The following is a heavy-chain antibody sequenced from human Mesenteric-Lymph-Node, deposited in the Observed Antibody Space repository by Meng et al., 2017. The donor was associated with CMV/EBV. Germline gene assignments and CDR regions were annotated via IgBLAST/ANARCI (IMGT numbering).Heavy chain of an antibody. CDR3: GKDFSPDDYLNVAVGY. V-gene: IGHV3-23*03. J-gene: IGHJ4*02. D-gene: IGHD4-11*01. Sequence: GESLKISCAASGFTFSSYAMSWVRQAPGKGLEWVSVIYSGGSSTYYADSVKGRFTISRDNSKNTLYLQMNSLRAEDTAVYYCGKDFSPDDYLNVAVGYWGQGTLVTVSS. CDR1: GFTFSSYA. CDR2: IYSGGSST.